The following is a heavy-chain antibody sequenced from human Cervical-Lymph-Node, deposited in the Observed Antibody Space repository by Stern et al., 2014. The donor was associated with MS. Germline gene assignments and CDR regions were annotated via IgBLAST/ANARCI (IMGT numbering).Heavy chain of an antibody. CDR3: ARASLTSGYYYSHLAY. D-gene: IGHD3-22*01. CDR1: GGTFSNYA. CDR2: IIPIFDIV. Sequence: QVQLVQSGAEVKKLGSSVKVSCKASGGTFSNYATSWVRQVPGQGLEWVGGIIPIFDIVHYAQKFQGRVTIAADESTSTAYMEVNSLTHEDTAVYYCARASLTSGYYYSHLAYWGQGTLVTVSS. V-gene: IGHV1-69*12. J-gene: IGHJ4*02.